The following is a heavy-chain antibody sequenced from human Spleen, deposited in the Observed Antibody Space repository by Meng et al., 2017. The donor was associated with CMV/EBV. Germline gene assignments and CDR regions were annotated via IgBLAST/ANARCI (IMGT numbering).Heavy chain of an antibody. V-gene: IGHV3-23*01. CDR3: AKCYYDFWSGYSDMVDY. J-gene: IGHJ4*02. CDR2: ISGRGDTT. CDR1: FTFSSFA. Sequence: FTFSSFAMSWVRQAPEKGLEWVSAISGRGDTTYYADSVKGRFIIYRDNSKNTVYLQMNSLRAEDTAEYYCAKCYYDFWSGYSDMVDYWGQGTLVTVSS. D-gene: IGHD3-3*01.